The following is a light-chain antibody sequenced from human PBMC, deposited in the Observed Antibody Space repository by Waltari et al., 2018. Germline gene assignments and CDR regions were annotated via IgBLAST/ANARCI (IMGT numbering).Light chain of an antibody. V-gene: IGKV3-15*01. CDR2: GAS. Sequence: EIMMTQSPATMSVSQGERATLSCRASQSVSSNLAWYQQKPGQAPRLLIYGASTRDTGIPARFSGSGSGTEFTLTISSLQSEDFAVYYCQQYNNWPRTFGQGTKVEIK. J-gene: IGKJ1*01. CDR3: QQYNNWPRT. CDR1: QSVSSN.